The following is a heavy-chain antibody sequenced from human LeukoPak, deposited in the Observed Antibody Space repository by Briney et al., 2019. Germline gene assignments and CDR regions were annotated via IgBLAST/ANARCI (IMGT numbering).Heavy chain of an antibody. J-gene: IGHJ4*02. CDR3: LSGYDSGSFNY. Sequence: GGSLRLSCVASRFTFSSYWMSGVRQAPGKGLAWVANIKQDGSEKYYVDCVKGRFTISRDNDKNSLYLQMNSLRAEDTAVYYCLSGYDSGSFNYWGQGTLVTVSS. V-gene: IGHV3-7*02. D-gene: IGHD5-12*01. CDR1: RFTFSSYW. CDR2: IKQDGSEK.